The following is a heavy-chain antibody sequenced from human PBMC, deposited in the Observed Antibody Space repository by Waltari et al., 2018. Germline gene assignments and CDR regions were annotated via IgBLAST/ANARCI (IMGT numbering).Heavy chain of an antibody. J-gene: IGHJ4*02. CDR3: AKGDYNDY. V-gene: IGHV3-23*03. D-gene: IGHD4-17*01. CDR1: GFTLSNYA. CDR2: AYSGSSGT. Sequence: EVQLLQSGGGLVQPGGSLRLSCAASGFTLSNYAMNWVRQAPGKVLEWVSVAYSGSSGTYYADSVKGRFTISRDNSKNTLYLQMNNLRVEDTAVYYCAKGDYNDYWGQGTLVTVSS.